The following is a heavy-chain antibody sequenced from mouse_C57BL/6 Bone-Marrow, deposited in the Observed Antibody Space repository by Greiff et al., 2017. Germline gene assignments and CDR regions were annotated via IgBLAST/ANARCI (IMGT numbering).Heavy chain of an antibody. V-gene: IGHV14-4*01. D-gene: IGHD2-3*01. CDR2: IDPENGDT. CDR3: TTGLLKGAWFAY. CDR1: GFNIKDDY. Sequence: EVQVVESGAELVRPGASVKLSCTASGFNIKDDYMHWVKQRPEQGLEWIGWIDPENGDTEYASKFQGKATITADTSANTAYLQLSSLTSEDTAVYYCTTGLLKGAWFAYWGQGTLVTVSA. J-gene: IGHJ3*01.